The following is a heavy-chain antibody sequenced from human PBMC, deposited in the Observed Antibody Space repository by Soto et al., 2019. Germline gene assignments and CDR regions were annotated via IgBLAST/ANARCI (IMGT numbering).Heavy chain of an antibody. CDR2: TYYRSKRHT. Sequence: SQTLSLTRAISGDSVSSNNAAWNSIRQSPSRGLEWLGRTYYRSKRHTDYAVSVQGRITINPDTSKNRLSLQLKSVSPEETAVYYCGRDRWSRCIVATIARDYYGIDIWGQGTTVTVSS. CDR1: GDSVSSNNAA. J-gene: IGHJ6*01. D-gene: IGHD5-12*01. V-gene: IGHV6-1*01. CDR3: GRDRWSRCIVATIARDYYGIDI.